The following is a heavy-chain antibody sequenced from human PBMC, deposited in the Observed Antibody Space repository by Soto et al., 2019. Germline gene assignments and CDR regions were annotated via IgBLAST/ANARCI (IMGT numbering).Heavy chain of an antibody. D-gene: IGHD6-13*01. V-gene: IGHV1-69*01. Sequence: QVQLVQSGAEVKKPGSSVKVSCKASGGTFSSYAISWVRQAPGQGLEWMGGIIPIFGTANYAQKFQGRVTFTADESTRTAYMELSSLRSEETAVYYCPRNSMYSSSWVHHYYYGMDVWGQGTTVTVSS. J-gene: IGHJ6*02. CDR2: IIPIFGTA. CDR1: GGTFSSYA. CDR3: PRNSMYSSSWVHHYYYGMDV.